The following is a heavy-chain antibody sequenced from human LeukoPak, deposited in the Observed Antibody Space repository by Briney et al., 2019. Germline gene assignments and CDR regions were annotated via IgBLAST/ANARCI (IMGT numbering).Heavy chain of an antibody. CDR3: ARSVGGYCSSTSCYRDYYFDY. CDR1: GGSISSYY. Sequence: KPSETLSLTCTVSGGSISSYYWSWIRQPPGKGLEWIGYIYYSGSTNYNPSLKSRVTISVDTSKNQFSLKLSSVTAADTAVYYCARSVGGYCSSTSCYRDYYFDYWGQGTLVTVSS. D-gene: IGHD2-2*02. CDR2: IYYSGST. V-gene: IGHV4-59*08. J-gene: IGHJ4*02.